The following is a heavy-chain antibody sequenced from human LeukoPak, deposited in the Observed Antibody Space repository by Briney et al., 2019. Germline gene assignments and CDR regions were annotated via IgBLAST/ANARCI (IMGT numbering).Heavy chain of an antibody. Sequence: GGSLRLSCAASGFTVSSNYMSWVRQAPGKGLEWVSVIYSGGGTYYADSVKGRFTISRHNSKNTLYLQMNSLRAEDTAVYYCARGMADILTCYANYYYYGMDVWGQGTTVTVSS. D-gene: IGHD3-9*01. CDR1: GFTVSSNY. CDR3: ARGMADILTCYANYYYYGMDV. J-gene: IGHJ6*02. V-gene: IGHV3-53*04. CDR2: IYSGGGT.